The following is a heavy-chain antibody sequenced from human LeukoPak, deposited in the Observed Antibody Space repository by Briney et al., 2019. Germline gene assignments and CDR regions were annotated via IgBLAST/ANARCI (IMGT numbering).Heavy chain of an antibody. Sequence: GGSLRLSCAASGFTFSSYWMSWVRQAPGKGLEWVANIKQDGSEKYYVDSVRGRFTISRDNAKNSLYLQMNSLRAEDTAVYCASYSITMVRGVSPFDYWGQGTLVTVSS. CDR2: IKQDGSEK. V-gene: IGHV3-7*01. D-gene: IGHD3-10*01. CDR3: ASYSITMVRGVSPFDY. CDR1: GFTFSSYW. J-gene: IGHJ4*02.